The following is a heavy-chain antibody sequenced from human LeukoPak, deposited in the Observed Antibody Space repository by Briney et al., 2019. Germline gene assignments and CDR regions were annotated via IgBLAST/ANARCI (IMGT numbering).Heavy chain of an antibody. D-gene: IGHD3-9*01. Sequence: SETLSLTCTVSGGSISNGDYFWSWICQPPGKGLEWIGYIYYTGSGNTYYNPSLKSRLTISVDTSKNQFSLKLSSVTAADTAVYYCAREGVYYDILAAYYRPYYFDFWGQGTLVTVYS. V-gene: IGHV4-30-4*01. CDR1: GGSISNGDYF. CDR3: AREGVYYDILAAYYRPYYFDF. CDR2: IYYTGSGNT. J-gene: IGHJ4*02.